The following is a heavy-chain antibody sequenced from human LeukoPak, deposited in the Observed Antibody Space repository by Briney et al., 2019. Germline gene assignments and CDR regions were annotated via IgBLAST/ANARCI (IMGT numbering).Heavy chain of an antibody. J-gene: IGHJ4*02. CDR1: GYTFTSYA. D-gene: IGHD6-13*01. V-gene: IGHV1-18*01. Sequence: GASVKVSCKASGYTFTSYAMHWVRQAPGQRLEWMGWISTYNGKTNYAQKIQGRVTMTTDTSTSTAYMELRSLRSDDTAVYYCARDLPYSSSWESIDYWGQGTLVTVSS. CDR2: ISTYNGKT. CDR3: ARDLPYSSSWESIDY.